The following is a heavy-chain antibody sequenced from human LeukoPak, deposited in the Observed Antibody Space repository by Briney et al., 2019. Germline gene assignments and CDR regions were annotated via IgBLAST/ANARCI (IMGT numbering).Heavy chain of an antibody. D-gene: IGHD3-10*02. CDR2: ISSSGSTI. CDR1: VFTFSSYE. J-gene: IGHJ6*04. CDR3: AELGITMIGGV. Sequence: GGSLRLSCAASVFTFSSYEMNWVRRAPGKGLEWVSYISSSGSTIYYADSVKGRFTISRDNAKNSLYLQMNSLRAEDTAVYYCAELGITMIGGVWGKGTTVTISS. V-gene: IGHV3-48*03.